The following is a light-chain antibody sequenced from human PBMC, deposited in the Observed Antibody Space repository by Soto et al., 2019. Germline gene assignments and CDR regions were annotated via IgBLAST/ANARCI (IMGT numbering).Light chain of an antibody. J-gene: IGKJ1*01. Sequence: DIQMTQSPSTLSASVGDRVTITCRASQSISSWLAWYQQKPGKAPKLLIYDASSLETGVPSRFSGSRYGTEFTLTISSLQPDDFATYSGQQYNSYFPLTFGQGTKVEIK. CDR1: QSISSW. V-gene: IGKV1-5*01. CDR2: DAS. CDR3: QQYNSYFPLT.